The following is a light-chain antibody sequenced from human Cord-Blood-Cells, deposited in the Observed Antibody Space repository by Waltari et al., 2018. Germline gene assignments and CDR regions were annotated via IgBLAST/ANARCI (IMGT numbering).Light chain of an antibody. J-gene: IGLJ2*01. CDR1: SSDGGGDNY. V-gene: IGLV2-14*01. CDR2: DVS. CDR3: SSYTSSSTLV. Sequence: QFALTQPASVSGSPGQSITISCTGTSSDGGGDNYVSWYQQHPGKAPKLMIYDVSNRPSGVSNRFSGSKSGNTASLTISGLQAEDEADYYCSSYTSSSTLVFGGGTKLTVL.